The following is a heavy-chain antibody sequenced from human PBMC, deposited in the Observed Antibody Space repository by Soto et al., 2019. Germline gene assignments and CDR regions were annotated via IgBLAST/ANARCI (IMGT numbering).Heavy chain of an antibody. V-gene: IGHV1-46*03. J-gene: IGHJ5*02. CDR3: ASQYCSGGSCYPGWFDP. D-gene: IGHD2-15*01. Sequence: ASVKVSCKASRYTFSSYYIHWVRQAPGQGLEWMGIINPSGGTTSYAQKFQGRVTMTRDTSTSTVYMELSSLRSEDTAVYYCASQYCSGGSCYPGWFDPWG. CDR2: INPSGGTT. CDR1: RYTFSSYY.